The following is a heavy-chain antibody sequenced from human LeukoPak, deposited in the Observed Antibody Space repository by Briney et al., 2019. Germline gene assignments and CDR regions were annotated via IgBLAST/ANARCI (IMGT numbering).Heavy chain of an antibody. J-gene: IGHJ4*02. CDR2: IYTSWST. CDR3: ARSYSSGWYGDYFDY. D-gene: IGHD6-19*01. CDR1: GGSISSYY. Sequence: SETLSLTCTVSGGSISSYYWSWIRQPAGKGLEWIGRIYTSWSTNYNPSLKSRVTMSVDTSKNQFSLKLSSVTAADTAVYYCARSYSSGWYGDYFDYWGQGTLVTVSS. V-gene: IGHV4-4*07.